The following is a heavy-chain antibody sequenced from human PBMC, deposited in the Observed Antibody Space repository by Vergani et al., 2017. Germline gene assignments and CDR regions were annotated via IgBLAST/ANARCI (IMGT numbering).Heavy chain of an antibody. CDR1: GGTFSSYA. Sequence: QVQLVQSGAEVKKPGSSVKVSCKASGGTFSSYAISWVRQAPGQGLEWMGGIIPIFGTANYAQKFQGRVTITADKSTSTAYMELSILRSEDTAVYYCARDLRRYYDSSGPGGYYFDCWGQGTLVTVSS. D-gene: IGHD3-22*01. V-gene: IGHV1-69*06. J-gene: IGHJ4*02. CDR2: IIPIFGTA. CDR3: ARDLRRYYDSSGPGGYYFDC.